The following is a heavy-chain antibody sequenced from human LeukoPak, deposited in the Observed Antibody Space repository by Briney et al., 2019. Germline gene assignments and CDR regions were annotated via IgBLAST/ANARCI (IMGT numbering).Heavy chain of an antibody. CDR1: GFTFSRYT. V-gene: IGHV3-48*03. J-gene: IGHJ4*02. Sequence: GGSLRLSCAASGFTFSRYTMHWVRQAPGKGLEWVSYISRSGSTIYYADSVKGRFTISRDNAKNSLYLQMNSLRAEDTAFYYCARDSAAVAVAFDYWGQGTLVTVSS. CDR3: ARDSAAVAVAFDY. CDR2: ISRSGSTI. D-gene: IGHD6-19*01.